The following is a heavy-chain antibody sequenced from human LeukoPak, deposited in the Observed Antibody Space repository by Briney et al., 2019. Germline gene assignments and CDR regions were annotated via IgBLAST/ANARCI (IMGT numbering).Heavy chain of an antibody. CDR1: GGSISSYY. J-gene: IGHJ5*02. V-gene: IGHV4-59*01. Sequence: PSETLSLTCTVSGGSISSYYWSWIRQPPGKGLEWIGYIYYSGSTNYNPSLKSRVTISVDTSKNQFSLKLSSVTAADTAVYYCARGGSGARGLKSGNWFDPWGQGTLVTVSS. CDR2: IYYSGST. CDR3: ARGGSGARGLKSGNWFDP. D-gene: IGHD2-15*01.